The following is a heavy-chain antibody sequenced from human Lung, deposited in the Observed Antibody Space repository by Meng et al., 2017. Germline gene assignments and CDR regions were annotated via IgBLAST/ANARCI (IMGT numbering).Heavy chain of an antibody. CDR3: ARMDRPGIAVAASVDY. CDR1: GGSISSSSYY. D-gene: IGHD6-19*01. Sequence: SETLSLTCTVSGGSISSSSYYWGWIRQPPGKGLEWIGSIYYSGSTYYNPSLKSRVTISVDTSKNQFSLKLSSVTAADTAVYYCARMDRPGIAVAASVDYWGQGTRVTVSS. J-gene: IGHJ4*02. CDR2: IYYSGST. V-gene: IGHV4-39*07.